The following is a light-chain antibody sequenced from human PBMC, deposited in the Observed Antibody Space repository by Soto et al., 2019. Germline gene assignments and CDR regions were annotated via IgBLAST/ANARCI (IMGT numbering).Light chain of an antibody. CDR3: ATWDSSLSAHV. CDR2: DNN. V-gene: IGLV1-51*01. J-gene: IGLJ1*01. CDR1: SPNIGNNY. Sequence: QSVLTQPPSVSAAPGQKVTISCSGSSPNIGNNYVSWYQHLPGTAPKLLIYDNNKRPSGIPDRFSGSKSGTSATLDITGLQPGDEADYYCATWDSSLSAHVFGTGTKVTVL.